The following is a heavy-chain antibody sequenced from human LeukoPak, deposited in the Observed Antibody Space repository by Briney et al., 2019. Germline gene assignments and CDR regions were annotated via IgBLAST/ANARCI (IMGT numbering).Heavy chain of an antibody. Sequence: GASVKVSCKASGYTFTTCAMHWVRQAPGQRLEWMGWITAGNGNTKYSQKFQGRVTITRDTSATTVYMELSSLRSEDTAVYYCARSYYDLLTGYPKNNWFDPWGQGTLVTVSS. CDR2: ITAGNGNT. V-gene: IGHV1-3*01. CDR3: ARSYYDLLTGYPKNNWFDP. J-gene: IGHJ5*02. D-gene: IGHD3-9*01. CDR1: GYTFTTCA.